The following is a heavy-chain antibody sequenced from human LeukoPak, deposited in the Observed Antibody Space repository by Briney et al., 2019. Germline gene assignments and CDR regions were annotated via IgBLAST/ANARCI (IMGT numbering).Heavy chain of an antibody. Sequence: SETMSLTCTVSGGSISSGGYYWGWIRQHPGKGLEWIGYIYYSGSTYYNPSLKSRVTISVDTSKNQFSLKLSSVTAADTAVYYCAAAAAGFNYYDSSGYPEGFDYWGQGTLVTVSS. V-gene: IGHV4-31*03. CDR3: AAAAAGFNYYDSSGYPEGFDY. J-gene: IGHJ4*02. CDR2: IYYSGST. D-gene: IGHD3-22*01. CDR1: GGSISSGGYY.